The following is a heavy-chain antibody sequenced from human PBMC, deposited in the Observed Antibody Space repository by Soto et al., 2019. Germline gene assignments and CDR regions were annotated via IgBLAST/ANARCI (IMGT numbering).Heavy chain of an antibody. CDR2: INSDGTTT. D-gene: IGHD1-1*01. CDR1: GFTFSSYW. Sequence: GGSLRLSCAASGFTFSSYWMHWVRQAPGKGLVWVSRINSDGTTTTYADSVKGRFTISRDNAKNTLYVEMNSLRAEDTAVYYCARVGTGYYYKDVWGKGTTVTVS. V-gene: IGHV3-74*01. CDR3: ARVGTGYYYKDV. J-gene: IGHJ6*03.